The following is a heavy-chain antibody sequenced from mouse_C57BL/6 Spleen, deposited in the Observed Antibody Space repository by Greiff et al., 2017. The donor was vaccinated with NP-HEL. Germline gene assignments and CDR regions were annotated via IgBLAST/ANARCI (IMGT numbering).Heavy chain of an antibody. CDR1: GYTFTSYG. V-gene: IGHV1-81*01. J-gene: IGHJ3*01. D-gene: IGHD2-5*01. CDR3: ARHYSNWFAY. CDR2: IYPRSGNT. Sequence: VQLQQSGAELARPGASVKLSCKASGYTFTSYGISLVKQRTGQGLEWIGEIYPRSGNTYYNEKFKGKATLTADKSSSTAYMELRSLTSEDSAVYFCARHYSNWFAYWGQGTLVTVSA.